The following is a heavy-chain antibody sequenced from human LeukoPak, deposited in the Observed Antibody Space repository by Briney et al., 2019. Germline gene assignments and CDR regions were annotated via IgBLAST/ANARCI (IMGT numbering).Heavy chain of an antibody. D-gene: IGHD4-17*01. CDR3: ANGYGDFPDAFDI. Sequence: GGSLRLSCAASGFAFDDCGMNWVRQAPGKGLEWVSGINWNGGNTGYADSVKGRFTISRDNAKNSLYLEMNILRAEGTALYYCANGYGDFPDAFDIWGQGTMVTVSS. J-gene: IGHJ3*02. CDR1: GFAFDDCG. V-gene: IGHV3-20*04. CDR2: INWNGGNT.